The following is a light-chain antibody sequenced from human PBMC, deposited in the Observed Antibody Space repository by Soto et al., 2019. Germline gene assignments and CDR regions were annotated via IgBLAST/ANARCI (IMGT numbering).Light chain of an antibody. J-gene: IGKJ4*01. CDR1: QSVGKY. V-gene: IGKV3-11*01. CDR2: DAS. CDR3: QHYVNWPLT. Sequence: EIVMTQSPATLSLSPGERATLSCRASQSVGKYLVWYQQKPGQAPRLLIYDASNRATGIPARFSGSGSGTDFTLTISSLEPEDFAVYYCQHYVNWPLTFGGGTKVESK.